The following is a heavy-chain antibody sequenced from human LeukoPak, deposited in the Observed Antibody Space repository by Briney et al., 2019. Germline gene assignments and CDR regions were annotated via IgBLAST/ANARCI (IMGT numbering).Heavy chain of an antibody. Sequence: GASVKVSYKASGYTFTGYYMHWVRQAPGQGLEWMGWINPNSDDTNYAQKFQGRVTMTRDTSISTAYMELSRLRSDDTAVYYCARDRLDYYGSGSYAFDIWGQGTMVTVSS. D-gene: IGHD3-10*01. CDR1: GYTFTGYY. J-gene: IGHJ3*02. V-gene: IGHV1-2*02. CDR3: ARDRLDYYGSGSYAFDI. CDR2: INPNSDDT.